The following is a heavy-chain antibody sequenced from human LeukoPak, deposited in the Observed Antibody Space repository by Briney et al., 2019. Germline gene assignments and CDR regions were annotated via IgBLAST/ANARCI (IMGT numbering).Heavy chain of an antibody. Sequence: GESLRLSCAVSGFTFDDYAMSWVRQPPGKGLEWLSHINYDGGSTSSADSVGGRFAISRDNAQNSLFLQMNSLRGDDTALYYCVRVTSPFFDSGAHDDFDLWGQGTMVTVSS. CDR2: INYDGGST. CDR1: GFTFDDYA. J-gene: IGHJ3*01. D-gene: IGHD3-22*01. V-gene: IGHV3-20*04. CDR3: VRVTSPFFDSGAHDDFDL.